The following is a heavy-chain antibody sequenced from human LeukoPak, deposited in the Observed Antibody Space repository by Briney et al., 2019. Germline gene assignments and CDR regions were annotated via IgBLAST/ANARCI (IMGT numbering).Heavy chain of an antibody. D-gene: IGHD5-12*01. CDR1: GGSISSYY. CDR2: IYYSGST. V-gene: IGHV4-59*07. CDR3: ARARGYSGYDSA. J-gene: IGHJ5*02. Sequence: SDTLSLTCTVSGGSISSYYWSWIRQPPGKGLEWIGYIYYSGSTNYNPSLKSRVTISVDTSKNQFSLKLSSVTAADTAVYYCARARGYSGYDSAWGQGTLVTVSS.